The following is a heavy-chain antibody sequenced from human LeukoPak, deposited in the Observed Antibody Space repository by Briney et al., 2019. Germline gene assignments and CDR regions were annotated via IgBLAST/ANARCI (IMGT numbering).Heavy chain of an antibody. D-gene: IGHD3-10*01. CDR3: AFRGVIPNYFDY. CDR2: ISAYNGDT. Sequence: ASVKVSCKASGYTFKTYSFTWVRQAPGQGLEWMGRISAYNGDTNYAQKFQGRVALTADTLTRTGYMELTSLRSDDTAVCYCAFRGVIPNYFDYWGQGSLVTVSS. CDR1: GYTFKTYS. V-gene: IGHV1-18*01. J-gene: IGHJ4*02.